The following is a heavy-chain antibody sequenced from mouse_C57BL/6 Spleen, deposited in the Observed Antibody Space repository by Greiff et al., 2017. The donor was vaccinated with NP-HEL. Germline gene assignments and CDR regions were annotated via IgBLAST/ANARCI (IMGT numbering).Heavy chain of an antibody. CDR2: IWRGGST. D-gene: IGHD2-4*01. CDR1: GFSLTSYG. Sequence: QVQLKESGPGLVQPSQSLSITCTVSGFSLTSYGVHWVRQSPGKGLEWLGVIWRGGSTDYNAAVMSRLSITKDNSKSQVFFKMNSLQADDTAIYYCANKDDYDGAWFAYWGQGTLVTVSA. CDR3: ANKDDYDGAWFAY. J-gene: IGHJ3*01. V-gene: IGHV2-5*01.